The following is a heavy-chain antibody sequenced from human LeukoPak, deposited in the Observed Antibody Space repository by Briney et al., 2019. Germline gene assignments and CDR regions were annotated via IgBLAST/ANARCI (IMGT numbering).Heavy chain of an antibody. CDR2: IRYDGSNK. J-gene: IGHJ4*02. V-gene: IGHV3-30*02. Sequence: GASVKVSCKASGYTFTGYYMHWVRQAPGKGLEWVAFIRYDGSNKYYADSVKGRFTISRDNSKNTLYLQMNSLRAEDTAVYYCAKGFRGAFTWYFDHWGQGTLVTVSS. D-gene: IGHD3-16*01. CDR3: AKGFRGAFTWYFDH. CDR1: GYTFTGYY.